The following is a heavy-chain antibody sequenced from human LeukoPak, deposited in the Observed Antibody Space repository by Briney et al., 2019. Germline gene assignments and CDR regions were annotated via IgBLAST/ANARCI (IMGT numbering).Heavy chain of an antibody. D-gene: IGHD2-21*02. J-gene: IGHJ6*02. CDR1: GYTFTSYD. CDR2: MNPNSGNT. V-gene: IGHV1-8*01. Sequence: GASVKVSCKASGYTFTSYDINWVRQATGQGLEWMGWMNPNSGNTGYAQKFQGRVTMTRNTSISTAYMELSSLRSEDTAVYYCARAQREGDYYYYYGMDVWGQGTTVTVSS. CDR3: ARAQREGDYYYYYGMDV.